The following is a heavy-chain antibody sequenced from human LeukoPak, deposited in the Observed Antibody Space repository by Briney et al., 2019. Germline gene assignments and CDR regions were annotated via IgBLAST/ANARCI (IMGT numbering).Heavy chain of an antibody. Sequence: SETLSLTCTVSGGPISSYYWSWIRQPPGKGLEWIGYIYYSGSTNYNPSLKSRVTMSVDTSKNQFSLKLSSVTAADTAVYYCASTYGSGSYGVDYWGQGTLVTVSS. D-gene: IGHD3-10*01. CDR1: GGPISSYY. CDR2: IYYSGST. CDR3: ASTYGSGSYGVDY. J-gene: IGHJ4*02. V-gene: IGHV4-59*01.